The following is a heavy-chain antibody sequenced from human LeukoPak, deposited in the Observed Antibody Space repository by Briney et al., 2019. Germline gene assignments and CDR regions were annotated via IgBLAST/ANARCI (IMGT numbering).Heavy chain of an antibody. CDR3: ARTPQEYYYDIYFDS. D-gene: IGHD3-22*01. Sequence: GGSLRLSCAASGFTFRTYATNWVRQAPGKGLEWVAVISDDGSNKYYAESVKGQFTISRDNSKNTLYLQMNSLRAEDTAVYYCARTPQEYYYDIYFDSWGQGTLVTVSS. J-gene: IGHJ4*02. CDR1: GFTFRTYA. CDR2: ISDDGSNK. V-gene: IGHV3-30*04.